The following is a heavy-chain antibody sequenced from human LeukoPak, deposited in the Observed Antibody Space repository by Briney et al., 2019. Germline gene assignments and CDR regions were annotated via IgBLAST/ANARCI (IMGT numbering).Heavy chain of an antibody. Sequence: GGSLRLSCAAAGFTFSSYSKNWVRQAPGKGLEWVSSISSSSSYIYYADSVKGRFTISRDNAKNSLYLQMNSLRAEDTAVYYCARDWDYGAYGWGQGTLVTVSS. J-gene: IGHJ4*02. V-gene: IGHV3-21*01. D-gene: IGHD4-17*01. CDR2: ISSSSSYI. CDR3: ARDWDYGAYG. CDR1: GFTFSSYS.